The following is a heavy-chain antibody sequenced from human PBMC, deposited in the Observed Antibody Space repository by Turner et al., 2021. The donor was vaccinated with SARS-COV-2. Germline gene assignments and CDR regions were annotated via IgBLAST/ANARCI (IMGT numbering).Heavy chain of an antibody. CDR1: GFTFSSYA. V-gene: IGHV3-30-3*01. D-gene: IGHD3-16*01. Sequence: QVQLVESGGGVVQPGRSLRLSCAASGFTFSSYAMHWVRQAPGKGLEWVAIISDDGSNENYADSVKGRFTISRDNSKNTLYLQMNSLRAEDTAVYYCARDLGYPFGGMDVWGQGTTVTVSS. CDR3: ARDLGYPFGGMDV. J-gene: IGHJ6*02. CDR2: ISDDGSNE.